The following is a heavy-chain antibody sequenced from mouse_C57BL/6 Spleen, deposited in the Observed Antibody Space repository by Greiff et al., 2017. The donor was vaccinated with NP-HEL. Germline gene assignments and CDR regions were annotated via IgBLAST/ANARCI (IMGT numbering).Heavy chain of an antibody. J-gene: IGHJ1*03. Sequence: QVQLKESGPGLVAPSQSMSITCTVSGFSLTSYAISWVRQPPGKGLEWLGVIWTGGGTNYNSALKSRLSISKDNSKSQVFLKMNSLQTDDTARYYCARNTRDYYGSSYNYWYFDVWGTGTTVTVSS. D-gene: IGHD1-1*01. CDR3: ARNTRDYYGSSYNYWYFDV. CDR2: IWTGGGT. CDR1: GFSLTSYA. V-gene: IGHV2-9-1*01.